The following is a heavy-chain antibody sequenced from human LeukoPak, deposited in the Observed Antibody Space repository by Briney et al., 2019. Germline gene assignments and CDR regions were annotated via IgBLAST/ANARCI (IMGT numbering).Heavy chain of an antibody. D-gene: IGHD2-8*01. Sequence: GASVTVSCKASGYTFTSYGISWVRHAPGQGLEWMGWISVYNGNINYDQKFQGRVTMTTDTSTSTTYMYLRSLRSDDTAVYYCARGTNTRVDYWGQGTLATVSS. CDR2: ISVYNGNI. V-gene: IGHV1-18*01. CDR1: GYTFTSYG. CDR3: ARGTNTRVDY. J-gene: IGHJ4*02.